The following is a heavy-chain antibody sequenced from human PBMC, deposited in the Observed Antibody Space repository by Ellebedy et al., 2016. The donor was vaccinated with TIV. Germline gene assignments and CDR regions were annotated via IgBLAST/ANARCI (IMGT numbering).Heavy chain of an antibody. Sequence: GGSLRLSCTASGFTFSSYALSWVRQSPGKGLEWISAISGTSINTHYADSVKGRFSIYRDNSKNTLYLQMNSLRAEDTAVYYCAKVAGAFYDGAGYFNSWGQGTLVIVSS. J-gene: IGHJ4*02. CDR1: GFTFSSYA. V-gene: IGHV3-23*01. D-gene: IGHD2/OR15-2a*01. CDR3: AKVAGAFYDGAGYFNS. CDR2: ISGTSINT.